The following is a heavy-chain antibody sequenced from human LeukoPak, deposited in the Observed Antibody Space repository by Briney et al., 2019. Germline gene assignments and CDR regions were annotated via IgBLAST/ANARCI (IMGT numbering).Heavy chain of an antibody. J-gene: IGHJ4*02. V-gene: IGHV1-69*13. Sequence: ASVKVSCKASGGAFSSYAISWVRQAPGQGLEWMGGIIPIFGTANYAQKFQGRVTITADESTSTAYMELSSLRSEDTAVYYCARGSITIFGVVLTAFDYWGQGTLVTVSS. D-gene: IGHD3-3*01. CDR2: IIPIFGTA. CDR1: GGAFSSYA. CDR3: ARGSITIFGVVLTAFDY.